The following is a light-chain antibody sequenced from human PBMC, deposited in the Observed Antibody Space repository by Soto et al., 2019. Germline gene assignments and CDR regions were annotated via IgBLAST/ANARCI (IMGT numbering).Light chain of an antibody. J-gene: IGKJ1*01. CDR2: GAS. CDR1: QTISSRY. V-gene: IGKV3-20*01. Sequence: PVERATLSCRASQTISSRYLTWYQQKSGQVPRLLIYGASSRATGIPDRFSGSGSGTDFTLTISRLEPEDFAVYYCHHSGNSHGTFGQGTKVDIK. CDR3: HHSGNSHGT.